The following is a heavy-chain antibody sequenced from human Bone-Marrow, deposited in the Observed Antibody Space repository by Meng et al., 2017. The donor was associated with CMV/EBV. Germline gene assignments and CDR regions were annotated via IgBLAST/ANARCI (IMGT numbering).Heavy chain of an antibody. Sequence: TFSSYGRHWVRQAPGKGLEWVAFIRYDGSNKYYADSVKGRFTISRDNSKNTLYLQMNSLRAEDTAVYYCAKIVKDCSSTSCYNWFDPWGQGTLVTVSS. CDR1: TFSSYG. D-gene: IGHD2-2*02. CDR2: IRYDGSNK. CDR3: AKIVKDCSSTSCYNWFDP. J-gene: IGHJ5*02. V-gene: IGHV3-30*02.